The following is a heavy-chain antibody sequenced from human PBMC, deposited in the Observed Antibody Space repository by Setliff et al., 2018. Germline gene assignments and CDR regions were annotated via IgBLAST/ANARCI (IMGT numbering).Heavy chain of an antibody. J-gene: IGHJ3*02. CDR3: ARLFPYYYGSSGYHALDI. CDR2: IVPHTGGT. D-gene: IGHD3-22*01. Sequence: ASVKVSCKASGYNFNGYYLNWVRQAPGQGLGWMGWIVPHTGGTRYAQKFEGRVSMTRDTSISTAYMELSGLRSDDTAVYYCARLFPYYYGSSGYHALDIWGQGTMVTVSS. V-gene: IGHV1-2*02. CDR1: GYNFNGYY.